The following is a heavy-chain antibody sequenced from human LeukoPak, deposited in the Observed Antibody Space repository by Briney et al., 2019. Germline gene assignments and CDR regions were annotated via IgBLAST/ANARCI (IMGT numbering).Heavy chain of an antibody. CDR3: ARDRIGPYYYDSSGQGNFQH. Sequence: ASVKVSCKASGYTFTSYGISWVRQAPGQGLEWMGWISADNGNTNYAQKLQGRVTMTTDTSTSTAYMELRSLRSDDTAVYYCARDRIGPYYYDSSGQGNFQHWGQGTLVTVSS. J-gene: IGHJ1*01. CDR1: GYTFTSYG. CDR2: ISADNGNT. V-gene: IGHV1-18*01. D-gene: IGHD3-22*01.